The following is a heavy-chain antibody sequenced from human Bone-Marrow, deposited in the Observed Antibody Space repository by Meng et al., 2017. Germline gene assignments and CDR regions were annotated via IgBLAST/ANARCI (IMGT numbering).Heavy chain of an antibody. Sequence: GESLKISCAASGFSFYSYGMHWVRQAPGKGLEWVSSISSSSSYIYYADSVKGRFTISRDNAKNSLYLQMNSLRAEDTAVYYCARDHDSSGYHSLGAFDIWGQGTMVTVSS. V-gene: IGHV3-21*01. CDR1: GFSFYSYG. J-gene: IGHJ3*02. CDR2: ISSSSSYI. D-gene: IGHD3-22*01. CDR3: ARDHDSSGYHSLGAFDI.